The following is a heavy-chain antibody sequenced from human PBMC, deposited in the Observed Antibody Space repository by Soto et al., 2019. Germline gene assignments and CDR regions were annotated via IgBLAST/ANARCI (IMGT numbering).Heavy chain of an antibody. Sequence: GGSLRLSCAASGFTFSSYGMHWVRQAPGKGLEWVAVISYDGSNKYYADSVKGRFTISRDNSKNTLYLQMNSLRAEDTAVYYCAKSQYDFWSAENGMDVWGQGTTVTVSS. CDR3: AKSQYDFWSAENGMDV. CDR2: ISYDGSNK. D-gene: IGHD3-3*01. CDR1: GFTFSSYG. J-gene: IGHJ6*02. V-gene: IGHV3-30*18.